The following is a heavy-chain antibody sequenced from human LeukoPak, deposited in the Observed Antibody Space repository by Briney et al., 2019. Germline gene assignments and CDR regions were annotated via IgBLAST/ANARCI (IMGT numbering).Heavy chain of an antibody. Sequence: ASVKVSCKASGYTFTSYDINWVRQATGQGLAWMGWMNPNSGNTGYAQKFQGRVTMTRNTSISTAYMELSSLRSDDTAVYYCARAANWVSNGVYWGQGTLVTVSS. V-gene: IGHV1-8*01. J-gene: IGHJ4*02. CDR3: ARAANWVSNGVY. D-gene: IGHD7-27*01. CDR2: MNPNSGNT. CDR1: GYTFTSYD.